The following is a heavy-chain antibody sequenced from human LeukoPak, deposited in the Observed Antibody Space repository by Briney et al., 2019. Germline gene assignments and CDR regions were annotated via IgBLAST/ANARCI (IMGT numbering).Heavy chain of an antibody. CDR3: AKEPSGEMGINWYFDL. V-gene: IGHV3-43*02. J-gene: IGHJ2*01. CDR2: ISGDGGST. CDR1: GFTFDDYA. D-gene: IGHD7-27*01. Sequence: GGSLRLSCAASGFTFDDYAMHWVRQAPGKGLEWVSLISGDGGSTYYADSVKGRFTISRDNSKNSLYLQMNSLRTEDTALYYCAKEPSGEMGINWYFDLWGRGTLVTVSS.